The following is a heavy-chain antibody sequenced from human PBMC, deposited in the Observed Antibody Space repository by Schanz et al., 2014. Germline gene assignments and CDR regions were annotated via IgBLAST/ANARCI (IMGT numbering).Heavy chain of an antibody. Sequence: QVQLVESGGGSVKPGGSLRLSCAASGFTFSDYFMGWIRQAPGRGLEWVSYISSSGGTAYYAESVSGRYTISRDNAKSSLYLQVNSLRAEDTAVYYCARDRDQWDGNYLDYWGQGTLVTVSS. CDR3: ARDRDQWDGNYLDY. CDR1: GFTFSDYF. D-gene: IGHD1-26*01. CDR2: ISSSGGTA. J-gene: IGHJ4*02. V-gene: IGHV3-11*01.